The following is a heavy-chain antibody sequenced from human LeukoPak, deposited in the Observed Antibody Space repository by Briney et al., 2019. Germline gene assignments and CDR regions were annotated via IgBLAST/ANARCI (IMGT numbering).Heavy chain of an antibody. D-gene: IGHD3-22*01. CDR3: ARVSWLLLGNWFDP. V-gene: IGHV4-31*03. J-gene: IGHJ5*02. Sequence: SQTLSLTCTVSGGSISSGGYYWNWIRQHPGKGLEWIGYIYYSGGTTYNPTLKSRVTISVDTSKNQFSLKLSSVTAADTAVYYCARVSWLLLGNWFDPWGQGTLVTVSS. CDR1: GGSISSGGYY. CDR2: IYYSGGT.